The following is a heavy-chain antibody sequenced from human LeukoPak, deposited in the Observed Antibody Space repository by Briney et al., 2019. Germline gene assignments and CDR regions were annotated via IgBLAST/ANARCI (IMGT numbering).Heavy chain of an antibody. J-gene: IGHJ6*03. Sequence: SETLSLTCTVSGASITSYYWSWIRQPPGKALEWIGYIYYSGSTNYNPSLKSRVTISVDTSKNQFSLKLSSVTAADTAVYYCAKNSSPFAYYYMDVWGKGTTVTVSS. D-gene: IGHD6-13*01. V-gene: IGHV4-59*12. CDR3: AKNSSPFAYYYMDV. CDR1: GASITSYY. CDR2: IYYSGST.